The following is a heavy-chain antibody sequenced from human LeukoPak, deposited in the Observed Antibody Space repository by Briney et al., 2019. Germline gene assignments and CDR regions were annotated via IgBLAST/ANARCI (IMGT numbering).Heavy chain of an antibody. Sequence: SETLPLTCTVSGGSISSGDYYWSWIRQPPGKGLEWIGYIYYSGSIYYNSSLKSRVTISLDTSKNQFSLKLSSVTAADTAVYYCASRTYYYDSSGPFNWFDPWGQGTLVTVSS. CDR3: ASRTYYYDSSGPFNWFDP. J-gene: IGHJ5*02. CDR2: IYYSGSI. D-gene: IGHD3-22*01. CDR1: GGSISSGDYY. V-gene: IGHV4-30-4*08.